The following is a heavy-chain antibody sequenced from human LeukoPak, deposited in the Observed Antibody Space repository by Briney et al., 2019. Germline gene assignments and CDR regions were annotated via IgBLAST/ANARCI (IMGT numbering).Heavy chain of an antibody. CDR2: INPNTGGT. J-gene: IGHJ4*02. D-gene: IGHD2-15*01. V-gene: IGHV1-2*02. Sequence: GASVKVSCKASGYTFIGYYIHWVRQAPGQGLEWMGWINPNTGGTNYAQRFQGRVTVTRDTSISTAYMELGGLKSDDTAVYYCARGYCTGGSCSVVDDWGQGTLVSVSS. CDR3: ARGYCTGGSCSVVDD. CDR1: GYTFIGYY.